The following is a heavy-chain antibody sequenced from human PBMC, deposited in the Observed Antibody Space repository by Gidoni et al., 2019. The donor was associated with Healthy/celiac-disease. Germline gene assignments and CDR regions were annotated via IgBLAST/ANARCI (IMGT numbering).Heavy chain of an antibody. CDR1: GGSFSGYY. J-gene: IGHJ4*02. CDR3: ARGLKEVLRYFDWLLYSDYFDY. V-gene: IGHV4-34*01. Sequence: QVQLQQWGAGLLKPSETLSLTCAVYGGSFSGYYWRWIRQPPGKGLEWIGEINHSGSTNYNPSLKSRVTISVDTSKNQFSRKLSSVTAADTAVYYCARGLKEVLRYFDWLLYSDYFDYWGQGTLVTVSS. CDR2: INHSGST. D-gene: IGHD3-9*01.